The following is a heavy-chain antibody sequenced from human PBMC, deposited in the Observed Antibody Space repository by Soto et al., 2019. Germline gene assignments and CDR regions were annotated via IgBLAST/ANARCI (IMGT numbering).Heavy chain of an antibody. CDR2: IIPILGIA. D-gene: IGHD6-13*01. J-gene: IGHJ4*02. CDR1: GGTVSSYT. Sequence: QVPLVQSGAEVKKPGSSVKVSCKASGGTVSSYTISWVRQAPGQGLEWMGRIIPILGIANYAQKFQGRVTITADKSTSTSYMDLSTLRSEDTAVYYCATDLVHSSSCDYWGQGTLVTVSS. CDR3: ATDLVHSSSCDY. V-gene: IGHV1-69*08.